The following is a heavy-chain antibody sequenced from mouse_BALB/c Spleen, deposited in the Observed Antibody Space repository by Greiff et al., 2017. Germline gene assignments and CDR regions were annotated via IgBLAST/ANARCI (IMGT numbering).Heavy chain of an antibody. J-gene: IGHJ1*01. CDR2: IWAGGST. CDR3: ARVSVLRLSPYFDV. Sequence: VQLQQSGPGLVAPSQSLSITCTVSGFSLTSYGVHWVRQPPGKGLEWLGVIWAGGSTNYNSALMSRLSISKDNSKSQVFLKMNSLQTDDTAMYYCARVSVLRLSPYFDVWGAGTTVTVSA. V-gene: IGHV2-9*02. CDR1: GFSLTSYG. D-gene: IGHD1-2*01.